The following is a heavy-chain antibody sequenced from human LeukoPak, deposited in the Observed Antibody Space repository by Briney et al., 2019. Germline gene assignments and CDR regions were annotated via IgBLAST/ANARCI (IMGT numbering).Heavy chain of an antibody. J-gene: IGHJ4*02. D-gene: IGHD3-3*01. V-gene: IGHV4-4*07. CDR2: IYTSGST. CDR3: ASDYDFWSGCRY. CDR1: GGSISSYY. Sequence: SETLSLTCTVSGGSISSYYWSWIRQPAGKGLEWNGRIYTSGSTNYNPSLKSRVTMSVDTSKNQFSLKLSSVTAADTAVYYCASDYDFWSGCRYWGQGTLVTVSS.